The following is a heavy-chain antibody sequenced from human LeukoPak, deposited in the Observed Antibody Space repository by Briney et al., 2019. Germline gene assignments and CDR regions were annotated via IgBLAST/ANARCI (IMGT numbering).Heavy chain of an antibody. J-gene: IGHJ4*02. Sequence: GGSLRLSCAASGFTFSSYAMSWVRQAPGKGLEWVSAISGSGGSTYYADSVKGRFTISRDNSKNTLYLQMNSLRAEDTAVYYCATAVVGATLFYWGQGTLVTVSP. CDR2: ISGSGGST. D-gene: IGHD1-26*01. CDR1: GFTFSSYA. CDR3: ATAVVGATLFY. V-gene: IGHV3-23*01.